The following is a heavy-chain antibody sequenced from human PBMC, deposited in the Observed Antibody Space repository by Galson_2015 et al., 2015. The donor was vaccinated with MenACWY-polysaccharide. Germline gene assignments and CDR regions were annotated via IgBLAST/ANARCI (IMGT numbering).Heavy chain of an antibody. CDR3: AREGSRIVFHAFDT. J-gene: IGHJ3*02. CDR2: IQYDGSKI. Sequence: SLRLPCAASGSRLSNSGMHWVRQAPGKGLEWVAVIQYDGSKIVYEDSVKGRFTISRDNSKNTVFLEMNTLGAEDTAVYYCAREGSRIVFHAFDTWGQGTMVTVSS. CDR1: GSRLSNSG. V-gene: IGHV3-33*01. D-gene: IGHD2-15*01.